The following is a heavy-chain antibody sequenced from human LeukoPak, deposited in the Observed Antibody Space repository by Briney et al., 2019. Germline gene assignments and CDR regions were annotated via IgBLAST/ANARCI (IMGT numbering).Heavy chain of an antibody. D-gene: IGHD6-25*01. Sequence: PSETLSLTCTVSGGSISSSSYYWGWIRQPPGKGLEWIGSIYYSGSTYYNPSLKSRVTISVDTSKNQFSLKLSSVTAADTAVYYCARLAGEYSSGDDAFDIWGQGTMVTVSS. V-gene: IGHV4-39*01. J-gene: IGHJ3*02. CDR1: GGSISSSSYY. CDR3: ARLAGEYSSGDDAFDI. CDR2: IYYSGST.